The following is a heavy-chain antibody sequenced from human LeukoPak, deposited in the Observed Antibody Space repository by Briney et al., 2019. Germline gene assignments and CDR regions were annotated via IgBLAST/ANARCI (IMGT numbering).Heavy chain of an antibody. D-gene: IGHD3-9*01. CDR3: ASQPYYDILTGYSHFDY. CDR2: IYYSGST. CDR1: GGSISSSSYY. Sequence: SETLSLTCIVTGGSISSSSYYRGWSRQPPGKGLEWIGSIYYSGSTYYNPSLKSRVTISVDTSTNQFSLKLSSVTAADTAVYYCASQPYYDILTGYSHFDYWGQGTLVTVSS. V-gene: IGHV4-39*01. J-gene: IGHJ4*02.